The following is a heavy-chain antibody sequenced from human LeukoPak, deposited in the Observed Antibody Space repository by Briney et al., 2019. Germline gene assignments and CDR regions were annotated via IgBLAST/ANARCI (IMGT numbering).Heavy chain of an antibody. CDR1: GFTFSSYS. CDR2: ISSSSSYI. Sequence: GGSLRLSCAASGFTFSSYSMNWVRQAPGKGLEWVSSISSSSSYIYYADSVKGRFTISRDNAKNSLYLQMNSLRAEDTAVYYCARGGRGSYYGAFDIWGQGTMVTVSS. CDR3: ARGGRGSYYGAFDI. V-gene: IGHV3-21*01. J-gene: IGHJ3*02. D-gene: IGHD1-26*01.